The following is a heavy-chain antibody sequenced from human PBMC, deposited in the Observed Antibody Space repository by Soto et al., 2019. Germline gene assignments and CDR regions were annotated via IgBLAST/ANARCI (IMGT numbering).Heavy chain of an antibody. CDR1: GGSISSGGYY. J-gene: IGHJ6*02. D-gene: IGHD6-6*01. V-gene: IGHV4-31*03. CDR2: NYYSGIT. Sequence: QVQLQESGPGLVKPSQTLSLTCTVSGGSISSGGYYWTWIRQHPGKGLGWLGYNYYSGITYYNPSIKSRVTISLDTSKNQFSLKLSSVTAADTAVYYCARGSSIAGLYYGMDVWGQGTTVTVSS. CDR3: ARGSSIAGLYYGMDV.